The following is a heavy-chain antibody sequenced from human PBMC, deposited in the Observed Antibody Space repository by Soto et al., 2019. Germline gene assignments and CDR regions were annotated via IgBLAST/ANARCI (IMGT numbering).Heavy chain of an antibody. Sequence: EVQLLESGGDLVQPGGSLRLSCAASGFIFSNYAMTWVRQASGKGPEWVSTFTSGGSTYYRDTVKGRFTISRDNSKNTLYLQMNSLRAEDTAVYYCARTDKYNSQSSGWANRFDYWGQGTLVTVSS. D-gene: IGHD6-19*01. CDR2: FTSGGST. V-gene: IGHV3-23*01. J-gene: IGHJ4*02. CDR1: GFIFSNYA. CDR3: ARTDKYNSQSSGWANRFDY.